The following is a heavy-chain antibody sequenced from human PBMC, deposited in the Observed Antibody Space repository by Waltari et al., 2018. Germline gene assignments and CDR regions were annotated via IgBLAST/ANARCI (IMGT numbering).Heavy chain of an antibody. Sequence: QVQLVQSGAEVKKPGSSVKVSCKASGGTFSSYAISWVRQAPGQGLEWMGWMNPNSGNTGYAKKFQGRVTITRNTSISTAYMELSSLRSEDTAVYYCATGGSYYGTFDYWGQGTLVTVSS. CDR1: GGTFSSYA. CDR3: ATGGSYYGTFDY. D-gene: IGHD1-26*01. CDR2: MNPNSGNT. V-gene: IGHV1-8*03. J-gene: IGHJ4*02.